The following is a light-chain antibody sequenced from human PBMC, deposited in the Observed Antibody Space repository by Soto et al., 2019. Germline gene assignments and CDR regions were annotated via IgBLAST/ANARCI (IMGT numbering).Light chain of an antibody. CDR1: QSTTNW. CDR2: KAS. V-gene: IGKV1-5*03. Sequence: DIQMPQSPSIMSSSVVDMVTITCLASQSTTNWLAWYQKKPGKAPKLLIYKASNLESGVPSRFSGSGSGTEFTLTIRRLQPDDVPTYYCHKYNSYSAWKFGKGNKVDIK. CDR3: HKYNSYSAWK. J-gene: IGKJ1*01.